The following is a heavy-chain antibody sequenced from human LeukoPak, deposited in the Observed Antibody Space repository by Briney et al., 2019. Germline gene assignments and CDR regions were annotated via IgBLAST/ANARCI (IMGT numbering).Heavy chain of an antibody. CDR2: IIPIFGTA. V-gene: IGHV1-69*05. D-gene: IGHD3-3*01. Sequence: ASVKVSCKASGGTFSSYAISWVRQAPGQGLEWMGGIIPIFGTANYAQKFQGRVTITTDESTSTAYMELSSLRSEDTAAYYCAREMARDYDFWSGVMDAFDIWGQGTMVTVSS. J-gene: IGHJ3*02. CDR1: GGTFSSYA. CDR3: AREMARDYDFWSGVMDAFDI.